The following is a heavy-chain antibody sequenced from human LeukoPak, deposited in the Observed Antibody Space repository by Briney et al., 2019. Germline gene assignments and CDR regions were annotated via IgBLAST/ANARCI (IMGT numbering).Heavy chain of an antibody. CDR1: GYTFTGYY. V-gene: IGHV1-2*02. Sequence: ASVKVSCKASGYTFTGYYMHWVRQAPGQGLEWMGWINPNSGGTNYAQKFQGRVTMTRDTSISTAYMELSRLRSDDTAVYYCARVLRAAAGTRFAYPAWGQGTLVTVSS. CDR3: ARVLRAAAGTRFAYPA. CDR2: INPNSGGT. J-gene: IGHJ4*02. D-gene: IGHD6-13*01.